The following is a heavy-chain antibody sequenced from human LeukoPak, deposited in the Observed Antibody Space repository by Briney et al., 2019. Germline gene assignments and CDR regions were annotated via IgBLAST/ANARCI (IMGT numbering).Heavy chain of an antibody. Sequence: ASVKVSCKASGYTFTGYYMHWVRQAPGQGLEWMGWINPNSGGTNYAQKFQGRVTMTRDTSISTAYMELSRLRSDDTAVYYCARDRRWGVPAAMLDYWGQGTLVTVSS. CDR2: INPNSGGT. V-gene: IGHV1-2*02. CDR3: ARDRRWGVPAAMLDY. CDR1: GYTFTGYY. D-gene: IGHD2-2*01. J-gene: IGHJ4*02.